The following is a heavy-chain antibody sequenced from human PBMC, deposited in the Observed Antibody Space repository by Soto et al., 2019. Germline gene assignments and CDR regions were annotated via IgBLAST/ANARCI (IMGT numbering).Heavy chain of an antibody. J-gene: IGHJ4*02. V-gene: IGHV3-74*01. CDR3: GRGGDPDY. Sequence: EVQLVASGGGLVQPGGSLRLSCVASGFTFDYYWMHWVRQAPGEGLMWVLRLQTDGSHPDYADFVKGRFTISRDNAKNTLYLQMNNLRAEDTAVYYCGRGGDPDYWGQGTLVTVSS. D-gene: IGHD2-21*02. CDR2: LQTDGSHP. CDR1: GFTFDYYW.